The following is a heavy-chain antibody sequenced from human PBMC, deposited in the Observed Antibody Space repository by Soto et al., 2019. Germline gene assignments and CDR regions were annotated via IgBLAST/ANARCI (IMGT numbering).Heavy chain of an antibody. Sequence: QVQLVESGGGVVQPGRSLRLSCAASGFTFSSYAMHWVRQAPGKGLEWVAVISYDGSNKYYADSVKGRFTISRDNSKNKVYLQMNSLRAEDTAVYYCARGLPLYGVAGSETDYWGQGTLVTVSS. D-gene: IGHD6-19*01. J-gene: IGHJ4*02. CDR3: ARGLPLYGVAGSETDY. CDR2: ISYDGSNK. CDR1: GFTFSSYA. V-gene: IGHV3-30-3*01.